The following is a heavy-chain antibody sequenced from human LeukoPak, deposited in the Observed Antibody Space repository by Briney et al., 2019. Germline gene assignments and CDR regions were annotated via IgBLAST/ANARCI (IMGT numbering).Heavy chain of an antibody. Sequence: ASVNVSCNASGYTFTSYYMHWVRHPPAPGRERMVIINPNCGSTSYAQESQARVTITRHVTTSTVYMELMIRISEDEAVSYCARDPSRDRQGSAFDIWGAGTMVTVSS. J-gene: IGHJ3*02. CDR2: INPNCGST. CDR3: ARDPSRDRQGSAFDI. D-gene: IGHD3-10*01. CDR1: GYTFTSYY. V-gene: IGHV1-46*01.